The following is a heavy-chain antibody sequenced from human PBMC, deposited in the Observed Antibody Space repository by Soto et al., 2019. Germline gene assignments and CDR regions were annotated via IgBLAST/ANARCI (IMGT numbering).Heavy chain of an antibody. Sequence: QVQLVQSGAEVKKPGSSVKVSCKASGGTFSSYAISWVRQAPGQGLEWMGGIIPIFGTANYAQKFQGRVTTTADESTSTAYMELSSLRAEDTAVYYCATYPRGRGYYYGMDVWGQGTTVTVSS. CDR1: GGTFSSYA. D-gene: IGHD1-26*01. J-gene: IGHJ6*02. V-gene: IGHV1-69*12. CDR3: ATYPRGRGYYYGMDV. CDR2: IIPIFGTA.